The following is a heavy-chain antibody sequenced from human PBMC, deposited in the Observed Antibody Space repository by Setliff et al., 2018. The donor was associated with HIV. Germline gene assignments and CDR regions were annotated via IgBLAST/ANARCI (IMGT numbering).Heavy chain of an antibody. Sequence: PSETLSLTCTVSGGSITGHYCGWIRQPPGKGLEWIGNIYNGGSTYYNPSLKSRVTISADMSKNHFSLNLTSVTAADTAVYYCASRVYYYDSNNFLREEGFDPWGQGTLVTVSS. J-gene: IGHJ5*02. CDR2: IYNGGST. D-gene: IGHD3-22*01. V-gene: IGHV4-4*08. CDR3: ASRVYYYDSNNFLREEGFDP. CDR1: GGSITGHY.